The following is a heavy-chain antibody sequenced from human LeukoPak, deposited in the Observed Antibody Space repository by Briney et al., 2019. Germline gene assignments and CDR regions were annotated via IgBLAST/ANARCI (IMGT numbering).Heavy chain of an antibody. D-gene: IGHD6-13*01. CDR3: ARAGIYSSSWYGFHYYYMDV. V-gene: IGHV4-34*01. J-gene: IGHJ6*03. Sequence: SETLSLTCTVSGVSISSHYWSWIRQPPGKGLEWIGEINHSGSTNYNPSLKSRVTISVDTSKNQFSLKLSSVTAADTAVYYCARAGIYSSSWYGFHYYYMDVWGKGTTVTVSS. CDR2: INHSGST. CDR1: GVSISSHY.